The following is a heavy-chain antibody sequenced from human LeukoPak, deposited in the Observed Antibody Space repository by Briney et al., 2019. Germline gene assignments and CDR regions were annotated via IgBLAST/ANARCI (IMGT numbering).Heavy chain of an antibody. D-gene: IGHD3-22*01. CDR3: ARDKYYDTSTYYPAGLDP. V-gene: IGHV4-59*01. J-gene: IGHJ5*02. Sequence: SETLSLTCTVSGGSISSYYWSWIRQPPGKGLEWIGYICYSGSTNYNPSLKSRVTMSLDTSKNQFSLKLSSVTAADTAVYYCARDKYYDTSTYYPAGLDPWGQGTLVTVSS. CDR2: ICYSGST. CDR1: GGSISSYY.